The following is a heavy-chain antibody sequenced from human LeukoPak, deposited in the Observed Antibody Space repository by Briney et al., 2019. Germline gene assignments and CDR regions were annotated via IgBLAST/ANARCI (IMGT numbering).Heavy chain of an antibody. D-gene: IGHD5-12*01. CDR2: IRYDGSNK. J-gene: IGHJ4*02. Sequence: GGSLRLSCAASGFTFSSYGMHWVRQAPGKGLEWVAFIRYDGSNKYYADSVKGRFTISRDNSKNTLYLQMNSLRSDDTAVYYCATAFYIVATKNFDYWGQGTLVTVSS. V-gene: IGHV3-30*02. CDR1: GFTFSSYG. CDR3: ATAFYIVATKNFDY.